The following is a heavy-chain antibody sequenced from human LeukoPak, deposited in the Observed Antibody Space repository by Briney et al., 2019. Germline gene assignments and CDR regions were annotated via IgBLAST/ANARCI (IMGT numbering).Heavy chain of an antibody. V-gene: IGHV4-34*01. J-gene: IGHJ6*02. CDR2: INHSGST. Sequence: SETLSLTCAVYGGSFSGYYWSWLRQPPGKGLEWIGEINHSGSTNYNPSLKSRVTISVDTSKNQFSLKLSSVTAADTAVYYCARAPVLRFLEWLTRPDPLLNRYYYYYGMDVWGQGTTVTVSS. D-gene: IGHD3-3*01. CDR1: GGSFSGYY. CDR3: ARAPVLRFLEWLTRPDPLLNRYYYYYGMDV.